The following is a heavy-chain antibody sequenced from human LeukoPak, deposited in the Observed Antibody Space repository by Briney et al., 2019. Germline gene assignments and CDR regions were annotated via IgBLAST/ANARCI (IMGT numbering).Heavy chain of an antibody. Sequence: ASVKVSCKASGYTFTSYDINWVRQATGQGLEWMGWMNPNSGNTGYAQKFQGRVTMTRNTSISTAYMELSSLRSEDTAVYYRARGPGTTRYLYYYGMDVWGQGTTVTVSS. J-gene: IGHJ6*02. CDR1: GYTFTSYD. V-gene: IGHV1-8*01. CDR2: MNPNSGNT. CDR3: ARGPGTTRYLYYYGMDV. D-gene: IGHD4-11*01.